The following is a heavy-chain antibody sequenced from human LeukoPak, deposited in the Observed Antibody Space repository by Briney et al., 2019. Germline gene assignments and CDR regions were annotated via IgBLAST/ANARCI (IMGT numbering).Heavy chain of an antibody. V-gene: IGHV3-74*01. CDR1: GFTLSSYW. J-gene: IGHJ4*02. CDR3: ARDQLYCSGGICYFDY. D-gene: IGHD2-15*01. Sequence: PGGSLRLSCAASGFTLSSYWMHWVRQAPGKGLVWVSRINSDGRSTSYADSVKGRFTISRDNAKNTLYLQMNSLRVEDTAVYYCARDQLYCSGGICYFDYWGQGTLVTVSS. CDR2: INSDGRST.